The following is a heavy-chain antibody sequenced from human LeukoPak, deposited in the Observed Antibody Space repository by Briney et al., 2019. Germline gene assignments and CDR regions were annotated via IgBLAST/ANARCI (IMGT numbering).Heavy chain of an antibody. CDR2: IYYSGST. D-gene: IGHD2-2*01. Sequence: SETLSLTCTVSGGSISSYYWSWIRQHPGKGLEWIGYIYYSGSTYYNPSLKSRVTISVDTSKNQFSLKLSSVTAADTAVYYCARDKVCRAGYGYCSSTSSRSGMDVWGQGTTVTVSS. CDR3: ARDKVCRAGYGYCSSTSSRSGMDV. CDR1: GGSISSYY. V-gene: IGHV4-59*06. J-gene: IGHJ6*02.